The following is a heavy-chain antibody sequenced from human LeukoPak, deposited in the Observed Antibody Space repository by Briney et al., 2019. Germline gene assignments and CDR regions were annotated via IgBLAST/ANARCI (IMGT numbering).Heavy chain of an antibody. CDR1: GVPISTYF. CDR3: ARAYSRCGGSCYRYSFDY. CDR2: VYYNGDI. Sequence: SETLSLTCSVSGVPISTYFWSWIRQSPGKGLEWIAYVYYNGDIMYNPSLKSRVRISLDTSNSQISLNMTSVTAADTAVYYCARAYSRCGGSCYRYSFDYWGQGALVTVSS. V-gene: IGHV4-59*01. J-gene: IGHJ4*02. D-gene: IGHD2-15*01.